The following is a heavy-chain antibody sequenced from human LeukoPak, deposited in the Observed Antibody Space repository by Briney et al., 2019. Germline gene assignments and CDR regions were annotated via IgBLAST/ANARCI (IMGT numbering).Heavy chain of an antibody. J-gene: IGHJ4*02. Sequence: SVTVSCKASGYTFTNYGITWVRQAPGQGLEWMGWINSYNGHTNYAQKLQGRVTMTTDTSTSTAYMELRSLRSDDTAVYYCAKNSSGYYSDYWGQGTLVSVSS. CDR3: AKNSSGYYSDY. CDR2: INSYNGHT. D-gene: IGHD3-22*01. V-gene: IGHV1-18*01. CDR1: GYTFTNYG.